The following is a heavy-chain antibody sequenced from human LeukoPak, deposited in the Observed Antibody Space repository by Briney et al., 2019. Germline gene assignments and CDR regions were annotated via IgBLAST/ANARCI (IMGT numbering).Heavy chain of an antibody. Sequence: SETLSLTCTVSGGSIANDYWNWIRQSSGKQLEWIGSIHYSGTINYSPSLKSRITISLDTSKNQFSLKLSSVTAADTAMYYCATSYDHGWLIGSWGQGTLVTVSS. CDR2: IHYSGTI. V-gene: IGHV4-59*01. CDR1: GGSIANDY. J-gene: IGHJ4*02. D-gene: IGHD3-16*01. CDR3: ATSYDHGWLIGS.